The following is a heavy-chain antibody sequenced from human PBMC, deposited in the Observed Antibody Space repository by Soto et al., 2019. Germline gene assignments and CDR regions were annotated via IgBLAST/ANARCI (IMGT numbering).Heavy chain of an antibody. CDR3: AHSSATYCSGGSCHDY. J-gene: IGHJ4*02. D-gene: IGHD2-15*01. CDR1: GFSLSTSGVG. CDR2: IYWDDDK. V-gene: IGHV2-5*02. Sequence: TGPTLVNATQTLRLTCTFSGFSLSTSGVGVGWIRQPPGKALEWLALIYWDDDKRYSPSLKSRLTITKDTSKNQVVLTMTNMDPVDTATYYCAHSSATYCSGGSCHDYWGQGTLVTVSS.